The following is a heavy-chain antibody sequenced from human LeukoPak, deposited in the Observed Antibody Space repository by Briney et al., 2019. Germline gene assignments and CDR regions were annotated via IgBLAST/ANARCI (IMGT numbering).Heavy chain of an antibody. V-gene: IGHV3-15*07. CDR3: TRRSSAAGRQYFDY. J-gene: IGHJ4*02. D-gene: IGHD6-13*01. Sequence: PGGSLRLSCAASGFTFSSAWMNWVRQAPGKGLEWVGCIKSETDGGTTDYAAPVKGTFTISRDDSENTLYLQMNSLKTEDTAVYYCTRRSSAAGRQYFDYWGQGTLVTVSS. CDR1: GFTFSSAW. CDR2: IKSETDGGTT.